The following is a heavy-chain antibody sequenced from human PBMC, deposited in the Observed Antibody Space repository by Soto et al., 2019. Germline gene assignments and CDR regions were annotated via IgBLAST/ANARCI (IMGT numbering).Heavy chain of an antibody. CDR1: GGTFSSYA. Sequence: SLKVSCKASGGTFSSYAISWVRQAPGQGLEWMGGIIPIFGTANYAQKFQGRVTITADESTSTAYMELSSLRSEDTAVYYCARYPFGAARHRIFHYGMDVWGQGTTVTVSS. CDR3: ARYPFGAARHRIFHYGMDV. J-gene: IGHJ6*02. CDR2: IIPIFGTA. V-gene: IGHV1-69*13. D-gene: IGHD6-6*01.